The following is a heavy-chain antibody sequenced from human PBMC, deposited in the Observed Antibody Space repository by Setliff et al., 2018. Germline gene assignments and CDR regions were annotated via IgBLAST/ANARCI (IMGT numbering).Heavy chain of an antibody. CDR1: GASLSSGTYY. CDR2: IYYRGDT. CDR3: ARLPNYVWGSPVDY. D-gene: IGHD3-16*01. V-gene: IGHV4-39*01. Sequence: SETLSLTCTVSGASLSSGTYYWGWIRQPPGKGLEWIGRIYYRGDTYYNASLKGRLTISVDTAQNKFSLTLSSVTAADTAVYYCARLPNYVWGSPVDYWGQGTLVTVSS. J-gene: IGHJ4*02.